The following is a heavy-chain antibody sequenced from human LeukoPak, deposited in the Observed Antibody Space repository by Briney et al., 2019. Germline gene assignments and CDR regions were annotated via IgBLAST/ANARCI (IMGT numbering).Heavy chain of an antibody. Sequence: ASVKVSCKASGYTFTSYGISWVRQAPGQGLEWMGWISAYNGNTNYAQKLQGRVTMTTDTSTSTAYMELRSLRSDDTAVHYCARERVGDCSSTSCYGRFGYWGQGTLVTVSS. D-gene: IGHD2-2*01. CDR1: GYTFTSYG. V-gene: IGHV1-18*01. CDR3: ARERVGDCSSTSCYGRFGY. CDR2: ISAYNGNT. J-gene: IGHJ4*02.